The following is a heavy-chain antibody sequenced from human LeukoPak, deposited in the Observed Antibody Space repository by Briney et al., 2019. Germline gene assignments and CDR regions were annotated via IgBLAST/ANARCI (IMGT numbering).Heavy chain of an antibody. CDR1: GFIFSNYA. D-gene: IGHD3-16*01. J-gene: IGHJ4*02. CDR2: ISYDGSNK. V-gene: IGHV3-30*04. Sequence: GRSLRLSCAASGFIFSNYAMHWVRQAPGKGLEWVAVISYDGSNKYYADSVKGRFTISRDNAKNSLYLQMNSLRAEDTAVYYCARELNGPDDYWGQGTLVTVSS. CDR3: ARELNGPDDY.